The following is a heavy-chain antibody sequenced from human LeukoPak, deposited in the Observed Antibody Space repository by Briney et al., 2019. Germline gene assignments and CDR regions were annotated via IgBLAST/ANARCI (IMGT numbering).Heavy chain of an antibody. J-gene: IGHJ4*02. CDR2: IYYSGST. CDR3: RTRSSTGYSLTWDY. CDR1: GGSISSYY. Sequence: SETLSLTCTVSGGSISSYYWSWIRQPPGKGLEWIGFIYYSGSTNSNPSLKSRVTISVDTSKNQFSLKLSSVTAADTAVYYCRTRSSTGYSLTWDYWGQGTLVTVSS. D-gene: IGHD2-21*01. V-gene: IGHV4-59*12.